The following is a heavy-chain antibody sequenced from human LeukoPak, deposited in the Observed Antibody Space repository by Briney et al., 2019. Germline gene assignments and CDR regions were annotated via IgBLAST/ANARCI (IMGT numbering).Heavy chain of an antibody. CDR1: GDSISSYY. D-gene: IGHD5-12*01. Sequence: SETLSLTCTVSGDSISSYYWSWIRQPPGRGLEWIGYVHYSGSTNYNPSLKSRVTISLDTSKNQFSLKLSSVTAADTAVYYCARGGGYASPIGYWGQGALVTVSS. V-gene: IGHV4-59*01. CDR2: VHYSGST. CDR3: ARGGGYASPIGY. J-gene: IGHJ4*02.